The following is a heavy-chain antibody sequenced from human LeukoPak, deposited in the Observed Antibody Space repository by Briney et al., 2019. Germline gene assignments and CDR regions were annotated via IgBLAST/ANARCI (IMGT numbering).Heavy chain of an antibody. Sequence: PGGSLRLSCAASTFTFGDYYMGWVRGAPGKGLEWGAYIEQLGNARSYIDSVKGRFTISRDNAKSSLYLQMDSLRVEDTAAYYCSRWNFAFDIWGQGTMVTVSS. J-gene: IGHJ3*02. CDR2: IEQLGNAR. V-gene: IGHV3-7*01. D-gene: IGHD1-7*01. CDR3: SRWNFAFDI. CDR1: TFTFGDYY.